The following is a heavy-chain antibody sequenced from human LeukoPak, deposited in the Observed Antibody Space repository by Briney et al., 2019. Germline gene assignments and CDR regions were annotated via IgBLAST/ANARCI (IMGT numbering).Heavy chain of an antibody. V-gene: IGHV3-23*01. J-gene: IGHJ4*02. D-gene: IGHD4-17*01. CDR3: AKGGSTVTTRIRTLKYYFDY. CDR2: ISGSGGST. CDR1: GFTFSSYA. Sequence: PGGSLRLSCAASGFTFSSYAMSWVRQAPGKGLEWVSAISGSGGSTYYADSVKGRFTISRDNSKNTLYLQTNSLRAEDTAVYYCAKGGSTVTTRIRTLKYYFDYWGQGTLVTVSS.